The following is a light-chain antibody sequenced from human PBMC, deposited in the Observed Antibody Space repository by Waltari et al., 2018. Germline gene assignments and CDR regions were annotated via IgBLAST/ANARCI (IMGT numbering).Light chain of an antibody. CDR1: SSNLGAGYA. J-gene: IGLJ3*02. CDR2: RDT. CDR3: QSYDRSLSGSV. V-gene: IGLV1-40*01. Sequence: QSVLTQPPSVSGAPGQRVTISCTGSSSNLGAGYAVHWYQHFPGAGPKLSIYRDTPRPSGVPDRFSGSKAGTSASLAVTGLQADDEADYYCQSYDRSLSGSVFGGGTKLTVL.